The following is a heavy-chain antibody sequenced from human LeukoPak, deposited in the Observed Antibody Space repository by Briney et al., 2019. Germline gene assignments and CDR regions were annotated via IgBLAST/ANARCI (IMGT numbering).Heavy chain of an antibody. CDR3: ARNYDFWSSPQGYMDV. V-gene: IGHV3-21*01. D-gene: IGHD3-3*01. CDR2: ISTSSSFI. J-gene: IGHJ6*03. CDR1: GFTFSRHN. Sequence: PGGSLRLSCAASGFTFSRHNMKWVRQTPGKGLEWVSSISTSSSFIYYADSVKGRFTISRDNARNSLYLEMNSLRAEDTAIYYCARNYDFWSSPQGYMDVWGKGTTVTVSS.